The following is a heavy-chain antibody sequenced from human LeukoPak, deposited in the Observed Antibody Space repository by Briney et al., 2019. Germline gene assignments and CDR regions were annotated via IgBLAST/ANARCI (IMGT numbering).Heavy chain of an antibody. CDR3: ARGSGSYYDPSNY. Sequence: GGSLRLSCAASGITVSSNYMSWVRQAPGKGLEWVAVISYDGSKEYYADSVKGRFTISRDNSKNTLYLQLNSLRPEDTAMYYCARGSGSYYDPSNYWGQGTLVTVSS. D-gene: IGHD3-10*01. V-gene: IGHV3-30*03. CDR1: GITVSSNY. J-gene: IGHJ4*02. CDR2: ISYDGSKE.